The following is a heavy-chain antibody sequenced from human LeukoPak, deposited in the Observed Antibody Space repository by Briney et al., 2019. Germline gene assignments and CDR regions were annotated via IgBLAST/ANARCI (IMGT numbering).Heavy chain of an antibody. Sequence: PGGSLRLSCAASGFTFSSYGMHWVRQAPGKGLEWVAVIWYDGSNKYYADSVKGRFTISRDNSKNTLYLQMNSLRAEDTAVYYCATHKRGLERPFDYWGQGTLVTVSS. CDR2: IWYDGSNK. J-gene: IGHJ4*02. CDR3: ATHKRGLERPFDY. CDR1: GFTFSSYG. D-gene: IGHD1-1*01. V-gene: IGHV3-33*01.